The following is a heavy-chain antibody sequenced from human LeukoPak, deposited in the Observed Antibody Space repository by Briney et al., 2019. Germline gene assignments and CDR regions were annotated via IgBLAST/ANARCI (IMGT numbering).Heavy chain of an antibody. V-gene: IGHV3-9*01. CDR3: AKGYCTNGVCSNFDY. D-gene: IGHD2-8*01. Sequence: GGSLRLSRAASGFTFDDYAMHWVRQAPGKGLEWVSGISWNSGSIGYADSVKGRFTISRDNAKNSLYLQMNSLRAEDTALYYCAKGYCTNGVCSNFDYWGQGTLVTVSS. J-gene: IGHJ4*02. CDR2: ISWNSGSI. CDR1: GFTFDDYA.